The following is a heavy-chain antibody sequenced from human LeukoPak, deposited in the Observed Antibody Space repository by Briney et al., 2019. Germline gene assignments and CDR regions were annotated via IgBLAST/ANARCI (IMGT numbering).Heavy chain of an antibody. J-gene: IGHJ5*02. CDR2: ISTYNGNT. CDR3: ERDKRAASGSYYNGPKNNWFDP. D-gene: IGHD3-10*01. V-gene: IGHV1-18*01. CDR1: GYTFTTYG. Sequence: ASVKVSCKASGYTFTTYGITWVRQAPGQGLEWMGWISTYNGNTNYARKVQGRVTMTTDTSTSTAYMELRSLRSDDTAVYYCERDKRAASGSYYNGPKNNWFDPWGQGTLVTVSS.